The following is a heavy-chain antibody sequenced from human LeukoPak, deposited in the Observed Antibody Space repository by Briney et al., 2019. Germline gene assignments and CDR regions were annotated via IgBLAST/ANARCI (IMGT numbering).Heavy chain of an antibody. J-gene: IGHJ4*02. D-gene: IGHD1-26*01. CDR3: AKGGFYFDY. CDR2: IFYSGST. Sequence: SQTLSLTCTVSNGSISSGDYYWSWIRQPPGKGLEWIGYIFYSGSTYYNPSLKSRVTISVDTSKNQFSLKLNSVTAADTAVYYCAKGGFYFDYWGQGTRVTVSS. CDR1: NGSISSGDYY. V-gene: IGHV4-30-4*01.